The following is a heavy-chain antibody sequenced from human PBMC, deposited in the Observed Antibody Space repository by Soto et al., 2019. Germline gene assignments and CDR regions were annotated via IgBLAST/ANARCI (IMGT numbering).Heavy chain of an antibody. CDR1: GYTFTSYG. J-gene: IGHJ4*02. CDR3: ARSNDPPYYYDSSGYSLDPFDD. V-gene: IGHV1-18*01. CDR2: ISAYNGNT. Sequence: GASVKVSCKASGYTFTSYGISWVRQAPGQGLEWMGWISAYNGNTNYAQKLQGRVTMTTDTSTSTAYMELRSLRSDDTAVYYCARSNDPPYYYDSSGYSLDPFDDWGQGTLVTVSS. D-gene: IGHD3-22*01.